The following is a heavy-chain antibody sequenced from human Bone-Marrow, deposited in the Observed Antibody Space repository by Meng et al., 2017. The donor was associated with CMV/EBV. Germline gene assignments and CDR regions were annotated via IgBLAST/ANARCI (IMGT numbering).Heavy chain of an antibody. CDR2: IKQDGSEK. V-gene: IGHV3-7*01. J-gene: IGHJ5*02. CDR3: ARDQLRGNTMVRGVIPWFDP. Sequence: GESLKISCAASGFTFSSYWMSWVRQAPGKGLEWVANIKQDGSEKYYVDSVKGRFTISRNNAKNSLYLQMNSLRAEDTAVYYCARDQLRGNTMVRGVIPWFDPCGQGTLVTVSP. CDR1: GFTFSSYW. D-gene: IGHD3-10*01.